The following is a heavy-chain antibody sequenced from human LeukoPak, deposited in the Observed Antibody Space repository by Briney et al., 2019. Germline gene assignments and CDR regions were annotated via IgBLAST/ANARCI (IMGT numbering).Heavy chain of an antibody. J-gene: IGHJ4*02. D-gene: IGHD3-9*01. Sequence: GASVKVSCKASGYTFTSYDINWVRQATGQGHEWMGWMNPNSGNTGYAQKFQGRVTMTRNTSISTAYMELSSLRSEDTAVYYCARMGFHYDILTGYYTAPYDYWGQGTLVTVSS. V-gene: IGHV1-8*01. CDR1: GYTFTSYD. CDR2: MNPNSGNT. CDR3: ARMGFHYDILTGYYTAPYDY.